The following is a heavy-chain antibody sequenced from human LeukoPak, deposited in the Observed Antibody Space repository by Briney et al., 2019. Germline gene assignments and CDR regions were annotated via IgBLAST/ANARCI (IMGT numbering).Heavy chain of an antibody. V-gene: IGHV3-43*02. Sequence: GGSLRLSCAASGFAFDDYVMHWVRQAPGKGLEWISLITGNGDTAYYADSVRGRFTISRDNNKNSLYLQMNNLRTGDTAFYYCAKDHQNNLIHRFHPWGQGTLVTVSS. D-gene: IGHD1-14*01. CDR1: GFAFDDYV. CDR2: ITGNGDTA. CDR3: AKDHQNNLIHRFHP. J-gene: IGHJ5*02.